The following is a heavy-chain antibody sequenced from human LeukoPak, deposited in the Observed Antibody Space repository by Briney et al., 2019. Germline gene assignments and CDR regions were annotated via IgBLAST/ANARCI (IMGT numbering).Heavy chain of an antibody. CDR2: INHSGST. CDR3: ARDTSSGWYDY. Sequence: SETLSLTCAVYGGSFSGYYWSWIRQPPGKGLEWIGEINHSGSTNYNPSLKSRVTISVDTSKNQFSLKLSSVTAADTAVYYCARDTSSGWYDYWGQGTLVTVSS. V-gene: IGHV4-34*01. D-gene: IGHD6-19*01. J-gene: IGHJ4*02. CDR1: GGSFSGYY.